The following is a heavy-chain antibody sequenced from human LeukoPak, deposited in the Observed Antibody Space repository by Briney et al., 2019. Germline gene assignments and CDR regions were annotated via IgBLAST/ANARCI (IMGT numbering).Heavy chain of an antibody. J-gene: IGHJ5*02. V-gene: IGHV3-30*02. CDR3: AREIYTNNWRFDP. CDR2: IRYDGSNK. D-gene: IGHD3-16*01. Sequence: PGGSLRLSCAASGFTFSSYGMHWVRQAPGKGLEWVAFIRYDGSNKYYADSVKGRFTISRDNSKNTLYLQMNSLRAEDTAIYFCAREIYTNNWRFDPWGQGTLVTVSS. CDR1: GFTFSSYG.